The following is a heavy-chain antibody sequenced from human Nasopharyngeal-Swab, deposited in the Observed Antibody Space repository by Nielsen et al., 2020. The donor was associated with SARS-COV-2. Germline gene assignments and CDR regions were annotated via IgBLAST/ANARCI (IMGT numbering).Heavy chain of an antibody. D-gene: IGHD3-10*01. CDR3: AREGRLWFGELNAFDI. CDR1: GLTFSDYY. CDR2: IYYSGST. Sequence: ESLKISCAASGLTFSDYYMSWIRQAPGKGLEWIGSIYYSGSTYYTASLKSRVTISVDTSKNQFSLKLSSVTAADTAVYYCAREGRLWFGELNAFDIWGQGTMVTVSS. J-gene: IGHJ3*02. V-gene: IGHV4-39*07.